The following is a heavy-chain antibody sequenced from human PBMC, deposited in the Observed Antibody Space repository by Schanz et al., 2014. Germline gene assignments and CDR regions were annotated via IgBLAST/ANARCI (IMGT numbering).Heavy chain of an antibody. CDR3: ARDSDVSKYNLFDY. V-gene: IGHV1-2*06. CDR1: GYTFTGYS. CDR2: INPNSGGT. J-gene: IGHJ5*01. Sequence: QVQLVQSGADVKKPGASVKVSCKASGYTFTGYSMHWVRQAPGQGLEWMGRINPNSGGTNYAQKFQGRVTMTRDTSISTVYMELTRLTFDDTAIYYCARDSDVSKYNLFDYWGPGTLVTVSS.